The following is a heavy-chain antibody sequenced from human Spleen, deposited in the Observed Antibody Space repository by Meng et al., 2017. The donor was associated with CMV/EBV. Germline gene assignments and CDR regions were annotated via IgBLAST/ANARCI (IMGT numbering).Heavy chain of an antibody. Sequence: SETLSLTCTVSGYSISSGHYWGWIRQSPGKGLEWIASSYHSGSTHYNPSLKSRATISVDTSKNQFSLKLSSVTAADTAVYYCARDQVGIFNAFDIWGQGTMVTVSS. CDR1: GYSISSGHY. V-gene: IGHV4-38-2*02. D-gene: IGHD3-3*01. CDR2: SYHSGST. J-gene: IGHJ3*02. CDR3: ARDQVGIFNAFDI.